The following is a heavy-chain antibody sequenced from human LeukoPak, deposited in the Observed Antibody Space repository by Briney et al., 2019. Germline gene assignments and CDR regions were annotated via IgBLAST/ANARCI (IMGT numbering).Heavy chain of an antibody. CDR1: GFTFSSYA. CDR3: TKDPASSGYYYD. Sequence: PGGSLRLSCAASGFTFSSYAMSWVRQAPGKGLEWVSAISGSGGSTYYADSVKGRFAISRDNSKNTLYLQMNSLRAEDTAVYYCTKDPASSGYYYDWGQGTLVTVSS. CDR2: ISGSGGST. V-gene: IGHV3-23*01. J-gene: IGHJ4*02. D-gene: IGHD3-22*01.